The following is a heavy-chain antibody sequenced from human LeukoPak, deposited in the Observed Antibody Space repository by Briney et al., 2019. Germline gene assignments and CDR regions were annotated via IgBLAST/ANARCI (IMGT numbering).Heavy chain of an antibody. Sequence: SETLSLTCTVSGGSMSSYYWSWIRQPPGRGLEWIGYISYSGSTNHNPSLKSRVTISVDTSKNQFSLNLSSVTAADTAVYYCARAVDDSSGYYRIDYWGQGTLVTVSS. D-gene: IGHD3-22*01. V-gene: IGHV4-59*01. CDR1: GGSMSSYY. J-gene: IGHJ4*02. CDR2: ISYSGST. CDR3: ARAVDDSSGYYRIDY.